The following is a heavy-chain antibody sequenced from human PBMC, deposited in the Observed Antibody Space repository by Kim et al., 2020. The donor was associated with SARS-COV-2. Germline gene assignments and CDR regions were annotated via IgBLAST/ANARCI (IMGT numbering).Heavy chain of an antibody. D-gene: IGHD3-22*01. V-gene: IGHV4-31*03. CDR3: ARGQGLITMIVVVVGAFDS. CDR2: IYYSGST. Sequence: SETLSLTCTVSGGSISSGGYYWSWIRQHPGKGLEWIGYIYYSGSTYYNPSLKSRVTISVDTSKNQFSLKLSSVTAADTAVYYCARGQGLITMIVVVVGAFDSWGQGTLVTVPS. J-gene: IGHJ4*02. CDR1: GGSISSGGYY.